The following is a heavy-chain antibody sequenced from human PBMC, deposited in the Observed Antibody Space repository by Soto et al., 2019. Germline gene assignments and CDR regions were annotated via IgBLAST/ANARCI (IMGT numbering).Heavy chain of an antibody. Sequence: QVQLVQSGAEVKKPGASVKVSCKASGYTFTDYHIHWVRQAPGQGLEFMGWINANNGGVGSAQKFQGRVTVTRDTSITTVYMELSNLRSDDTAVYYCAREGGSETLQPSYNWFDTWGQGTLVTVSS. J-gene: IGHJ5*02. D-gene: IGHD6-25*01. V-gene: IGHV1-2*02. CDR3: AREGGSETLQPSYNWFDT. CDR2: INANNGGV. CDR1: GYTFTDYH.